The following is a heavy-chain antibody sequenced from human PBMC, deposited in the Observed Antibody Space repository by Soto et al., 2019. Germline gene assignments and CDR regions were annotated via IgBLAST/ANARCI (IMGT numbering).Heavy chain of an antibody. Sequence: LRLSCTTSGFTFGDYAMSWSRQAPGKGLEWVGVIRSKAYGGTTDYAASVKGRSTISRDDSKSIAYLQMNSLKSEDTGVYYCTKYTYTSRYAYYGMDVWGHGTTVTVSS. J-gene: IGHJ6*02. V-gene: IGHV3-49*03. CDR1: GFTFGDYA. CDR2: IRSKAYGGTT. CDR3: TKYTYTSRYAYYGMDV. D-gene: IGHD6-13*01.